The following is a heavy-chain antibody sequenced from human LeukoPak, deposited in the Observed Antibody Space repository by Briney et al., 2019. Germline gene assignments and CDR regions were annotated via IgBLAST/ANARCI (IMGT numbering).Heavy chain of an antibody. CDR2: IYYSGRT. D-gene: IGHD3-22*01. CDR3: ARLYYDSSGYYQICYFDY. V-gene: IGHV4-39*01. Sequence: SETLSLACTVSGGSISSSSYYWGWIRQPPGKGLEWIGSIYYSGRTYYNPSLKSRVTISVDTSKNQFSLNLSSVTAADTAVYYCARLYYDSSGYYQICYFDYWGQGTLVTVSS. J-gene: IGHJ4*02. CDR1: GGSISSSSYY.